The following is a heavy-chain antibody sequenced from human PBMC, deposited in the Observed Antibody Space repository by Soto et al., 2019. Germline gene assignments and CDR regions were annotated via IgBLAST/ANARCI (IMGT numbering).Heavy chain of an antibody. CDR2: INFDGSSA. Sequence: EVQLVESGGGLVQPGGSLRLSCAGSGFAFSSSWMHWVRQDPGKGLVWVSRINFDGSSADYADSVKGRFTISRDNAKNTLYLEMNSLRAEDKAVYHCARGPRGWYGFDYWGQGTLVTVSS. J-gene: IGHJ4*02. D-gene: IGHD6-19*01. V-gene: IGHV3-74*01. CDR1: GFAFSSSW. CDR3: ARGPRGWYGFDY.